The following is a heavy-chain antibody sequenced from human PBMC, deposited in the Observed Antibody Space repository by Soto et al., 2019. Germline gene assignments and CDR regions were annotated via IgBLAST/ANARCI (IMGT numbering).Heavy chain of an antibody. CDR3: AKGGNALVPAAHFGC. V-gene: IGHV3-23*01. CDR2: ISGSGGST. CDR1: GFTFSSYA. J-gene: IGHJ4*02. D-gene: IGHD2-2*01. Sequence: GGSLRLSCAASGFTFSSYAMSWVRQAPGKGLEWVSAISGSGGSTYYADSVKGRFTISRDNSKNTLYLQMNSLRAEYTAVYYCAKGGNALVPAAHFGCWGQGTLVTVSS.